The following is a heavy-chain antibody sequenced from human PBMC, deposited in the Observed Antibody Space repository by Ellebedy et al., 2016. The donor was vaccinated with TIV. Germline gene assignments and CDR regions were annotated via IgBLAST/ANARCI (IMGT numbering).Heavy chain of an antibody. CDR3: ARHELGSNAAFYF. V-gene: IGHV5-10-1*01. D-gene: IGHD7-27*01. Sequence: GESLKISXKGYGYSFTLFWISWVRQMTGKGLEWMGRIDPSDPSGYYTTYSPSFQGHVTISFDNSITTAYLQWSSLKASDTAMYYCARHELGSNAAFYFWGQGTLVTVSS. CDR2: IDPSDPSGYYT. J-gene: IGHJ4*02. CDR1: GYSFTLFW.